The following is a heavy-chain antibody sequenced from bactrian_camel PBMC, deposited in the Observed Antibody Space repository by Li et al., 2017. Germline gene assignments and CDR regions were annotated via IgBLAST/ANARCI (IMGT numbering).Heavy chain of an antibody. Sequence: HVQLVESGGGSVQGGGSLRLTCTVSGLKYPNYLMAWFRQAPGQERAGVAAIVTLGGTTYYDDSVTGRFTISQDKAKKTTYLQMDHLKTEDTAIYYCAAGWSYGVGTLLRRHYDYWGQGTQVTVS. V-gene: IGHV3S1*01. D-gene: IGHD5*01. CDR3: AAGWSYGVGTLLRRHYDY. CDR1: GLKYPNYL. J-gene: IGHJ4*01. CDR2: IVTLGGTT.